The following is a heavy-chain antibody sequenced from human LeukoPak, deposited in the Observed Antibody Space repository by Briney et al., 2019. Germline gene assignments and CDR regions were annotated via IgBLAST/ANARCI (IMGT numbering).Heavy chain of an antibody. CDR3: ARHQNGGTYPLDS. V-gene: IGHV4-59*08. CDR2: IFHSGIT. CDR1: GGSVSSYY. J-gene: IGHJ4*02. Sequence: SETLSLTCTFSGGSVSSYYWSWIRQPPGKGLEWIGYIFHSGITNYNPSLKSRVTISLDTSRSQFSLRLNSVTAADTAVYYCARHQNGGTYPLDSWGQGTLVTVPS. D-gene: IGHD1-26*01.